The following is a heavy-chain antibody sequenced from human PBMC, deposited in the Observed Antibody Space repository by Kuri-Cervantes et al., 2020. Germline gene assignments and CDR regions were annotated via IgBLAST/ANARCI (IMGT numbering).Heavy chain of an antibody. J-gene: IGHJ2*01. CDR3: ARGYGGWYFDL. V-gene: IGHV3-33*01. D-gene: IGHD4-17*01. CDR1: GFTFSSYG. Sequence: SLKISCAAAGFTFSSYGMHWVRQAPGKGLEWVAVIWYDGSNKYYADSVKGRFTISRDNAENCLYLLMNSLRAGETAVYFCARGYGGWYFDLWDRGTLVTVSS. CDR2: IWYDGSNK.